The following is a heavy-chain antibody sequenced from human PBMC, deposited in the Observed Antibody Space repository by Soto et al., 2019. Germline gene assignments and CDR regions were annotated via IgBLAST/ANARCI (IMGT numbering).Heavy chain of an antibody. CDR1: GYTFTSYG. V-gene: IGHV1-18*01. D-gene: IGHD3-22*01. Sequence: QVQLVQSGAEVKKPGASVKVSCKASGYTFTSYGIIWVRQAPGQGLEWMGWISAYNGNTNYAQKLQGRVTMTTDTATSTADMELRSLRSDDTAVYYCARPGYYASSGYKRGNAFDIWGQGTMVTVSS. CDR3: ARPGYYASSGYKRGNAFDI. CDR2: ISAYNGNT. J-gene: IGHJ3*02.